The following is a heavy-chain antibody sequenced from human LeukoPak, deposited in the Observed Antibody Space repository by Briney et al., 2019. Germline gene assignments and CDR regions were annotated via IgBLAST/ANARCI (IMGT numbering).Heavy chain of an antibody. CDR2: INSDGSST. J-gene: IGHJ3*02. CDR3: ARDGYCSGGSCSKTDAFDI. CDR1: GFTLNSYW. V-gene: IGHV3-74*01. Sequence: PGGSLRLSCAASGFTLNSYWMHWVRQAPGKGLVWVSRINSDGSSTSYADSVKGRFTISRDNAKNTLYLQMNSLRAEDTAVYYCARDGYCSGGSCSKTDAFDIWGQGTMVTVSS. D-gene: IGHD2-15*01.